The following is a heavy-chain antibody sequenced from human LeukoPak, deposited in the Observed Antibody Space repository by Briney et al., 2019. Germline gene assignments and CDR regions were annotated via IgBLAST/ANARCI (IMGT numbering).Heavy chain of an antibody. CDR3: AKEVTMVRGVILDY. D-gene: IGHD3-10*01. CDR1: GFTFSSYA. CDR2: ISGSGGST. V-gene: IGHV3-23*01. J-gene: IGHJ4*02. Sequence: GGSLRLSCAASGFTFSSYAMSWVRQAPGKGLEWVSAISGSGGSTYYADSVKGRFTISRDNSKNTLYLQMNSLRAEDTAVHYCAKEVTMVRGVILDYWGQGTLVTVSS.